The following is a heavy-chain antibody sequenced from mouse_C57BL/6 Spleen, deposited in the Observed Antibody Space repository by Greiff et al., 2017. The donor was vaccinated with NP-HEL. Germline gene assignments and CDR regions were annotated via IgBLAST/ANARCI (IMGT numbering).Heavy chain of an antibody. CDR3: AREAGYGSRGYFDG. Sequence: VKLQESGAELVRPGSSVKLSCKASGYTFTSYWMHWVKQRPIQGLEWIGNIDPSDSETHYNQKFKDKATLTVDKSSSTAYMQLSSLTSEDSAVYYCAREAGYGSRGYFDGWGTGTTVTVSS. D-gene: IGHD1-1*01. CDR2: IDPSDSET. J-gene: IGHJ1*03. CDR1: GYTFTSYW. V-gene: IGHV1-52*01.